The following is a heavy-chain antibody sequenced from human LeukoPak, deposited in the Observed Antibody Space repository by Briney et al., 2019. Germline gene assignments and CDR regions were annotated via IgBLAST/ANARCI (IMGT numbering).Heavy chain of an antibody. D-gene: IGHD6-19*01. CDR1: GGSISSGSYY. Sequence: SETLSLTCTISGGSISSGSYYWSWIRQPAGKGLEWIGRIYTSGSTNYNPSLKSRVTISVDTSKNQFSLKLSSVTAADTAVYYCARVSAVAGIDYWGQGTLVTVSS. CDR2: IYTSGST. CDR3: ARVSAVAGIDY. J-gene: IGHJ4*02. V-gene: IGHV4-61*02.